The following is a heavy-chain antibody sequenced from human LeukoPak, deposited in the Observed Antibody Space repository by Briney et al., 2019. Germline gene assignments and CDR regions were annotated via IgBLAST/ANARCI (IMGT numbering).Heavy chain of an antibody. D-gene: IGHD7-27*01. Sequence: SETLSLTCTVSGGSVSSYYWSWIRQPPGKGLEWIGYIYYSGSTNYNPSLKSRVTISVDTSKNQFSLKLSSVTAADTAVYYCARGLGTRAFDIWGQGTMVTVSS. CDR3: ARGLGTRAFDI. CDR1: GGSVSSYY. CDR2: IYYSGST. V-gene: IGHV4-59*02. J-gene: IGHJ3*02.